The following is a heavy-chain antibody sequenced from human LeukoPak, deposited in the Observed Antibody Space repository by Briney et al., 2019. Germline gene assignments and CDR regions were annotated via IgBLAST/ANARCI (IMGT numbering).Heavy chain of an antibody. CDR1: GYMFTSYW. V-gene: IGHV5-51*01. D-gene: IGHD3-10*01. Sequence: GESLKISCKDSGYMFTSYWIAWVRQMPGKGLEWMGIIYPSDSETRYSPSFQGHISISVDRFASTAYLQWSSLKASDTAMYYCARLPYGYYFDYWGQGTLVTVSS. CDR3: ARLPYGYYFDY. J-gene: IGHJ4*02. CDR2: IYPSDSET.